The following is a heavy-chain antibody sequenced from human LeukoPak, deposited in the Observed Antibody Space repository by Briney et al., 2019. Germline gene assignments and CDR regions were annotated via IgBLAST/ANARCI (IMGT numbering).Heavy chain of an antibody. V-gene: IGHV4-39*01. CDR2: IYYSGST. Sequence: SETLSLTCTVSGGSISSSSYYWGWIRQPPGKGLEWIGSIYYSGSTYYNPSLKGRVTISVDTSKNQFSLKLSSATAADTAVYYCARPRYSSGRVDYWGQGTLVTVSS. D-gene: IGHD6-19*01. J-gene: IGHJ4*02. CDR3: ARPRYSSGRVDY. CDR1: GGSISSSSYY.